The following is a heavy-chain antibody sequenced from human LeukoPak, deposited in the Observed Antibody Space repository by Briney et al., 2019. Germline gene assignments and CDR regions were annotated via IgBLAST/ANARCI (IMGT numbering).Heavy chain of an antibody. J-gene: IGHJ3*02. V-gene: IGHV3-21*01. CDR3: ARPEHLGAASTDAFDI. CDR2: IYFRSGAS. CDR1: GFTFSSYS. D-gene: IGHD1-26*01. Sequence: PGGSLRLSCAASGFTFSSYSMNWVRQAPGEGLEWVSSIYFRSGASFYADSVQGRFASSRDNAKRSLYLQMHSMSAEDTAVYYCARPEHLGAASTDAFDIWGEGTILPLSS.